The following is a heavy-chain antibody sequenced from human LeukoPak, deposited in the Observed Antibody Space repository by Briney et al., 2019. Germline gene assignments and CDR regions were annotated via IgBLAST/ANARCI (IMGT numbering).Heavy chain of an antibody. V-gene: IGHV3-33*01. J-gene: IGHJ4*02. CDR3: AILEQWLALDH. CDR1: GFTFSSYG. CDR2: IWYDGSNK. Sequence: PGGSLRLSCAASGFTFSSYGMHWVRQAPGKGLEWVAVIWYDGSNKYYADSVKGRFTISRDNSKNTLYLQMNSLRAEDTAVYYCAILEQWLALDHWGQGTLVRVSS. D-gene: IGHD6-19*01.